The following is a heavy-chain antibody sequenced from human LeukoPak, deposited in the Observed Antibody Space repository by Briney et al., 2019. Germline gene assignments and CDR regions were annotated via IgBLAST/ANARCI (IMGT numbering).Heavy chain of an antibody. CDR3: ARSSSWLDFDY. CDR2: IYSGGTT. V-gene: IGHV3-53*01. Sequence: GGSLRLSCAASGFTVSSNYMSWVRQAPGKGLEWVSVIYSGGTTYYADSVMGRFTISRDNSKNTLYLQMNSLRAEDTAVYYCARSSSWLDFDYWGQGTLVTVSS. CDR1: GFTVSSNY. D-gene: IGHD6-13*01. J-gene: IGHJ4*02.